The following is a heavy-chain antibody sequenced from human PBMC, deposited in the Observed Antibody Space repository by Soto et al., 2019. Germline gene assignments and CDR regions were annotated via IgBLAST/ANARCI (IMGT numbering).Heavy chain of an antibody. V-gene: IGHV1-69*01. CDR3: ASSAGLDPLLNYCGLKV. J-gene: IGHJ6*02. Sequence: QVLLVQSSAEVKKPGSSVKVSCKASGGTFTSTAFSWVRQAPGQGLEWMGGIIPVLGTPNYAQKFQARLTVTADASTTTVHMELNSLRSDDTAVYYCASSAGLDPLLNYCGLKVVGQGNTVTVSS. CDR2: IIPVLGTP. CDR1: GGTFTSTA. D-gene: IGHD6-13*01.